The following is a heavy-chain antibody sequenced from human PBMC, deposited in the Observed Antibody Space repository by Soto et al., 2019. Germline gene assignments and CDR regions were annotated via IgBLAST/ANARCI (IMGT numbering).Heavy chain of an antibody. CDR2: ISGSGGST. Sequence: GGSLRLSCTASGFTFSSYAMSWVRQAPGKGLEWVSAISGSGGSTYYADSVKGRFTISRDNSKNTLYLQMNSLRAEDTAVYYCAKDTLGYGDYSTGGDYWGQGTLVTVSS. D-gene: IGHD4-17*01. V-gene: IGHV3-23*01. J-gene: IGHJ4*02. CDR3: AKDTLGYGDYSTGGDY. CDR1: GFTFSSYA.